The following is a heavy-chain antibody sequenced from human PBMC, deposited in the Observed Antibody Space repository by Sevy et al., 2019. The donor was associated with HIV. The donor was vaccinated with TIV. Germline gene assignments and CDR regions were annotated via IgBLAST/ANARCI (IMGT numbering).Heavy chain of an antibody. J-gene: IGHJ6*03. CDR3: ARVAGYSSGWSKYYYYYYMDV. Sequence: SETLSLTCTVSGGSISSSSYYWGWIRQPPGKGLEWIGSIYYSGSTYYNPSLKSRVTISVDTSKNQFSLNVSSVTAADTAVYYCARVAGYSSGWSKYYYYYYMDVWGKGTTVTVSS. V-gene: IGHV4-39*01. CDR1: GGSISSSSYY. CDR2: IYYSGST. D-gene: IGHD6-19*01.